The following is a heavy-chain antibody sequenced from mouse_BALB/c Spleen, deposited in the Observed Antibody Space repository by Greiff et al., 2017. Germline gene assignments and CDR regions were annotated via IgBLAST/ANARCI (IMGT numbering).Heavy chain of an antibody. CDR3: ARGRDGWYFDV. J-gene: IGHJ1*01. CDR2: IWAGGST. CDR1: GFSLTSYG. Sequence: VKVVESGPGLVAPSQSLSITCTVSGFSLTSYGVHWVRQPPGKGLEWLGVIWAGGSTNYNSALMSRLSISKDNSKSQVFLKMNSLQTDDTAMYYCARGRDGWYFDVWGAGTTVTVSS. V-gene: IGHV2-9*02. D-gene: IGHD3-3*01.